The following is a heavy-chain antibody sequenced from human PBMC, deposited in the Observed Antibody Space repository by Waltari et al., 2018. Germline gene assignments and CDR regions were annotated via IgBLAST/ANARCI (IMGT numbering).Heavy chain of an antibody. CDR2: IRYDGSNK. CDR1: GFTFSRYG. V-gene: IGHV3-30*02. D-gene: IGHD6-6*01. J-gene: IGHJ4*02. CDR3: AKETYSSSSLGVDY. Sequence: QVQLVESGGGVVQPGGSLRLSCAASGFTFSRYGMHWVRQAPGKGLEWVAFIRYDGSNKYYADSVKGRFTISRDNSKNTLYLQMNSLRAEDTAVYYCAKETYSSSSLGVDYWGQGTLVTVSS.